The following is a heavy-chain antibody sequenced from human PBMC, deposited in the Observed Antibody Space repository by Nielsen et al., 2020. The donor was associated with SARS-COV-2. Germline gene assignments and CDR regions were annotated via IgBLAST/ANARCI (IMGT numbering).Heavy chain of an antibody. V-gene: IGHV3-11*01. D-gene: IGHD3-9*01. J-gene: IGHJ3*02. CDR3: ARDRSLRYFDWLEYDAFDI. CDR2: ISSSGSTI. CDR1: GFTFSDYY. Sequence: GGSLRLSCAASGFTFSDYYMSWIRQAPGKGLEWVSYISSSGSTIYYADSVKGRFTISRDNAKNSLYLQMNSLRAEDTAVYYCARDRSLRYFDWLEYDAFDIWGQGTTVTVSS.